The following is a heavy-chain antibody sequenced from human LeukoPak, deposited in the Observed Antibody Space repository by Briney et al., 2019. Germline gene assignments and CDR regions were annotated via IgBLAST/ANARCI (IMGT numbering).Heavy chain of an antibody. J-gene: IGHJ4*02. CDR3: ASVAGGTSDYYFDY. CDR1: GGSISSYY. D-gene: IGHD3-16*01. V-gene: IGHV4-59*01. CDR2: IYYSGST. Sequence: SETLSLTCTVSGGSISSYYWSWIRQPPGKGLEWIGYIYYSGSTNYNPSLKSRVTISVDTSKNQFSLKLSSVTAADTAVYYCASVAGGTSDYYFDYWGQGTLVTVSS.